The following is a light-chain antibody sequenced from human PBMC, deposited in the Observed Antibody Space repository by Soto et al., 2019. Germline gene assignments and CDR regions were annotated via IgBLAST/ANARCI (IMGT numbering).Light chain of an antibody. CDR3: QQFNSYPIT. CDR1: QDIRGA. Sequence: AIQLTQYPSSLSAAVGERVTITCRASQDIRGALAWYQQKPGKAPKILLYDVSTLESGVPSRFSGSGSGTDFTLTISSLQPVDFATYYCQQFNSYPITFGQGTRLEIK. V-gene: IGKV1-13*02. J-gene: IGKJ5*01. CDR2: DVS.